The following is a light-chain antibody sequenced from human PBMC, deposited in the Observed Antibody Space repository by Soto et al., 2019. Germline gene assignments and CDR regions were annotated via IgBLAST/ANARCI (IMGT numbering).Light chain of an antibody. CDR2: GAA. J-gene: IGKJ4*01. Sequence: EVVMTQSPATLSVSRGERVLLSCRASQSVSSDLAWYHQKPGQPPRLLIYGAATRATGIPGRFSGSWSGTECTLTISSLQSEDFGVYYCQQYNEWPLTFGGGTKVEIK. CDR3: QQYNEWPLT. CDR1: QSVSSD. V-gene: IGKV3-15*01.